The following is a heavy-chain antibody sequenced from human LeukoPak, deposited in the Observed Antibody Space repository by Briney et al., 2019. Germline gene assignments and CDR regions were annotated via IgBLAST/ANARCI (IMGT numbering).Heavy chain of an antibody. CDR1: GGSFSGYY. CDR2: INHSGST. D-gene: IGHD6-13*01. V-gene: IGHV4-34*01. CDR3: AREHSSSWLKPTQYYFDY. Sequence: SETLSLTCAVYGGSFSGYYWSWIRQPPGKGLEWIGEINHSGSTNYNPSLKSRVTISVDTSKNQFSLKLSSVTAADTAVYYCAREHSSSWLKPTQYYFDYWGQGTMVTVSS. J-gene: IGHJ4*02.